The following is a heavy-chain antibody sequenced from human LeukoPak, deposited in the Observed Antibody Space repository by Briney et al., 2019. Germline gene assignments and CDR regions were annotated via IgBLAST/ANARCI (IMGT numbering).Heavy chain of an antibody. CDR2: IYYSGST. V-gene: IGHV4-59*01. CDR3: ARAQNEGYCSGGSCYSIWFDP. J-gene: IGHJ5*02. D-gene: IGHD2-15*01. Sequence: KPSETLSLTCTVSGGSISSYYWSWIRQPPGRGLDWIGYIYYSGSTNYNPSLKSRVTISVDTSKNQFSLKLSSVTAADTAVYYCARAQNEGYCSGGSCYSIWFDPWGQGTLVTVSS. CDR1: GGSISSYY.